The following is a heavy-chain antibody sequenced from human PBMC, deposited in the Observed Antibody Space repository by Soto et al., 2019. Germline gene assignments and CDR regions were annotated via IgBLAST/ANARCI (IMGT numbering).Heavy chain of an antibody. D-gene: IGHD1-26*01. V-gene: IGHV4-4*02. Sequence: SETLSLTCAVSGGSISSSNWWSWVRQPPGKGLEWIGEIYHSGSTNYNPSLKSRVTISVDKSKNQFSLKLSSVTAADTAVYYCARNSGGSSYYYYGMDVWGQGTTVTVSS. CDR2: IYHSGST. CDR3: ARNSGGSSYYYYGMDV. J-gene: IGHJ6*02. CDR1: GGSISSSNW.